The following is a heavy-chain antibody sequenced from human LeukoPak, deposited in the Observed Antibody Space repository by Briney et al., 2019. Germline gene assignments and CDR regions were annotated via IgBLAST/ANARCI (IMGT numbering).Heavy chain of an antibody. CDR2: VYYGGST. V-gene: IGHV4-39*01. CDR3: ARHLRAVAGGRYFDY. Sequence: PSETLSLTCSVSGASISGAGYYWGWVRQSPGKGPEWIGSVYYGGSTYYDPSLKGRVTISIDTSKNQFFLKLIYVTTADTAVYYCARHLRAVAGGRYFDYWSQGTQVTVSS. J-gene: IGHJ4*02. CDR1: GASISGAGYY. D-gene: IGHD6-19*01.